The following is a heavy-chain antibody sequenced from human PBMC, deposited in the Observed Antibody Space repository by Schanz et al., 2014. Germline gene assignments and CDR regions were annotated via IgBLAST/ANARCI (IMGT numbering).Heavy chain of an antibody. CDR1: GFIFSSYA. Sequence: QVQLLQFGGGLVQPGGSLRLSCAASGFIFSSYAMHWVRQAPGKGLEWVAVISYDGSNKYYADSVKGRFTISRDNSKNTLYLQMNALRAEDTAVYYCARDRGYCSGGSCLTFDYWGQGTLVTVSS. J-gene: IGHJ4*02. CDR2: ISYDGSNK. V-gene: IGHV3-30-3*01. D-gene: IGHD2-15*01. CDR3: ARDRGYCSGGSCLTFDY.